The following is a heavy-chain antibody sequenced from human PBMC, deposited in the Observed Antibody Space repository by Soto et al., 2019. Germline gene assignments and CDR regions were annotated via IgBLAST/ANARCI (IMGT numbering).Heavy chain of an antibody. D-gene: IGHD4-17*01. V-gene: IGHV3-33*01. CDR3: ARGAPTTRKYYFDY. CDR1: GFTFSSYG. J-gene: IGHJ4*02. Sequence: QVQLVESGGGVVQPGRSLRLSCAASGFTFSSYGMHWVRQAPGKGLEWVAVIWYDGSNKYYADSVKARFTISRDNSKNTLYLQMNSLRAEDTAVYYCARGAPTTRKYYFDYWGQGTLVTVSS. CDR2: IWYDGSNK.